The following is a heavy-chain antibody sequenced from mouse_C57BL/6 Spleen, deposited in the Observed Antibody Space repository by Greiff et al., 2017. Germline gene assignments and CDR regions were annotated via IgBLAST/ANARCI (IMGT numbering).Heavy chain of an antibody. CDR3: ARRRGTDYAMDY. J-gene: IGHJ4*01. CDR2: INPNNGGT. Sequence: VQLQQSGPELVKPGASVKIPCKASGYTFTDYNMDWVKQSHGKSLEWIGDINPNNGGTIYNQKFKGKATLTVDKSASTAYMELHSLTSEDTAVYYCARRRGTDYAMDYWGQGTSVTVSS. V-gene: IGHV1-18*01. CDR1: GYTFTDYN. D-gene: IGHD3-3*01.